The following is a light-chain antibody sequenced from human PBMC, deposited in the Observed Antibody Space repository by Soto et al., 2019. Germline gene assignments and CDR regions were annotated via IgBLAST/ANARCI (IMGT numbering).Light chain of an antibody. V-gene: IGKV1-27*01. CDR1: QGMRNF. CDR2: AAS. Sequence: DIQMTQSPTSLSASVADRVTITCQASQGMRNFVAWYQQKPGKAPKLLIYAASTLQSGVPSRFSGSGSGTDFTLTINSLQPEDVATYSCLKYSSVPVFGPGTKVEIK. CDR3: LKYSSVPV. J-gene: IGKJ3*01.